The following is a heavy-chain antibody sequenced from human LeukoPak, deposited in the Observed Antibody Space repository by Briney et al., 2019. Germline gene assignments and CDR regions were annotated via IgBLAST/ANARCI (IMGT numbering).Heavy chain of an antibody. J-gene: IGHJ4*02. CDR3: ARAPALSGGLDY. V-gene: IGHV3-48*03. D-gene: IGHD2-15*01. Sequence: GGSLRLSCAASGFTFSSYEMNWVRQAPGKGLEWVSYISSGGTTIHYADSVKGRFTISRDNAKNSLFLQMNNLRAEDTALYYCARAPALSGGLDYWGQGTLVTVSS. CDR1: GFTFSSYE. CDR2: ISSGGTTI.